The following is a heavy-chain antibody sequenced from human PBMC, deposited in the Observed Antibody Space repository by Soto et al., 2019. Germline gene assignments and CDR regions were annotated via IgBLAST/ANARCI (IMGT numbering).Heavy chain of an antibody. D-gene: IGHD4-17*01. J-gene: IGHJ3*02. CDR3: ARDGTVTTGFSAFDI. CDR2: ISSSSSTI. V-gene: IGHV3-48*01. CDR1: GFTFSSYS. Sequence: GGSLRLSCAASGFTFSSYSMNWVRQAPGKGLEWVSYISSSSSTIYYADSVKGRFTISRDNAKNSLYLQMNSLRAEDTAVYYCARDGTVTTGFSAFDIWGQGTMVTVSS.